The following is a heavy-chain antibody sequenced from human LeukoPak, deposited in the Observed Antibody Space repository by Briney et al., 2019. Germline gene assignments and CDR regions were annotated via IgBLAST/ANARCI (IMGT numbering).Heavy chain of an antibody. CDR3: ASAQPVGTLFDY. D-gene: IGHD6-13*01. CDR1: GGSISSYY. Sequence: SETLSLTCTVSGGSISSYYWSWIRQPPGKGLEWIGYIYYSGSTNYNPSLKGRVTISVDTSKNQFSLKLSSVTAADTAVYYRASAQPVGTLFDYWGQGTLVTVSS. V-gene: IGHV4-59*01. CDR2: IYYSGST. J-gene: IGHJ4*02.